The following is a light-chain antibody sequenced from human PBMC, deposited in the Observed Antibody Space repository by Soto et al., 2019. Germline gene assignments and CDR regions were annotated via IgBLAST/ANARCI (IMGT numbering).Light chain of an antibody. CDR1: QSISSW. J-gene: IGKJ1*01. Sequence: DIPMTQSPSTLSASVGDRVTITCRASQSISSWLAWYQQKPGKAPKLLIYKASSLESGVPSRFSGSGSGTECTLTISSLQPDDFATYYCQQYNSLWTFGQGTKVEIK. V-gene: IGKV1-5*03. CDR2: KAS. CDR3: QQYNSLWT.